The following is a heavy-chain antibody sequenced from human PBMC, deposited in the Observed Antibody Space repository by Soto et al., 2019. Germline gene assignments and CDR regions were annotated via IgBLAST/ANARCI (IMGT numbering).Heavy chain of an antibody. CDR1: GGSISSYY. Sequence: QVQLQESGPGLVKPSETLSLTCTVSGGSISSYYWSWIRQPPGKGLEWIGYIYYSGSTNYNPSLRRRVTISVDTSMIQFPLKLSAVTAADTALYYCARRYGGTLDYRGQGTPGTVSS. D-gene: IGHD4-17*01. CDR3: ARRYGGTLDY. J-gene: IGHJ4*02. V-gene: IGHV4-59*08. CDR2: IYYSGST.